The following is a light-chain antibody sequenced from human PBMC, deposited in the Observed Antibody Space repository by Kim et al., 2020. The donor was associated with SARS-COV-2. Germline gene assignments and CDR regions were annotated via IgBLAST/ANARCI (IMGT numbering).Light chain of an antibody. CDR2: AAS. CDR3: LQSYTTPRT. J-gene: IGKJ4*01. CDR1: QSIRTY. Sequence: DIQMTQSPSSLSASVGDRVTITCRTSQSIRTYLNWYQQKPGKAPRLLIYAASSLESGVPSRFSGGGSGTDFTLTISSLQPEDFATYYCLQSYTTPRTFGGGTKVDIK. V-gene: IGKV1-39*01.